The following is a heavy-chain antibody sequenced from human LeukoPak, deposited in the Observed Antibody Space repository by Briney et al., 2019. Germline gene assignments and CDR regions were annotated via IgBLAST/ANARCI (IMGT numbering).Heavy chain of an antibody. V-gene: IGHV4-59*08. Sequence: SETLSLTCTVSGGSISSDYWSWIRQPPGKGLEWIGYIYYSGNTRYNPSLKSRVTISVDTSKSQFSLKLTSVTAADTAVYYCARHVSGDYAWLDVWGQGTTVTVSS. J-gene: IGHJ6*02. D-gene: IGHD4-17*01. CDR1: GGSISSDY. CDR2: IYYSGNT. CDR3: ARHVSGDYAWLDV.